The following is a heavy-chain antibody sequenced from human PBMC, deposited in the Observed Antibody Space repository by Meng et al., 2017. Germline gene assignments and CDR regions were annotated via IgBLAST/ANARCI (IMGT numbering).Heavy chain of an antibody. Sequence: ASVKVSCKASGYTFTSYDINWVRQATGQGLEWMGWMNPNSGNTGYAQKFQGRVTITWNTSISTAYMELSSLRSEDTAVYYCARGPRSVAGIAHYYYGMDVWGQGTTVTVSS. CDR3: ARGPRSVAGIAHYYYGMDV. CDR2: MNPNSGNT. V-gene: IGHV1-8*03. J-gene: IGHJ6*02. D-gene: IGHD6-19*01. CDR1: GYTFTSYD.